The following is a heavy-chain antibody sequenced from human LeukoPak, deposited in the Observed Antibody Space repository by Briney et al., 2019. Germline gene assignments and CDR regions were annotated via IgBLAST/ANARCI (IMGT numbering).Heavy chain of an antibody. V-gene: IGHV3-74*01. CDR2: IKSDGKT. CDR3: TRAPSEVGGYYPEYFRH. D-gene: IGHD3-22*01. J-gene: IGHJ1*01. Sequence: GGSLRLSCEASGFTFSRYWMHWVRQAPGKGLVWVSRIKSDGKTNYADSVKGRFTISRDNAKNTVSLQMDSLRAEDTGVYYCTRAPSEVGGYYPEYFRHWGQGTLVTVSS. CDR1: GFTFSRYW.